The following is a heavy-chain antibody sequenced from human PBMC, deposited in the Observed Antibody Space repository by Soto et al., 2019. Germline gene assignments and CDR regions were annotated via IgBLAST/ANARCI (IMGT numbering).Heavy chain of an antibody. CDR3: ARDSLVVPAPRFGSHAFDI. CDR2: ISAYNGNT. D-gene: IGHD2-2*01. J-gene: IGHJ3*02. CDR1: GYTFTSYG. Sequence: QVQLVQSGAEVKKPGASVKVSCKASGYTFTSYGISWVRQAPGQGLEWMGWISAYNGNTNYAQKLQGRVTMTTDTXXSXAXXELRSLRADDTAVYYCARDSLVVPAPRFGSHAFDIWGQGTMVTVSS. V-gene: IGHV1-18*01.